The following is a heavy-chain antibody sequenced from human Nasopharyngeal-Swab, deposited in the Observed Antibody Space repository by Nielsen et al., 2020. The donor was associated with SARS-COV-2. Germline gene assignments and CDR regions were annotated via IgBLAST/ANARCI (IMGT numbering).Heavy chain of an antibody. V-gene: IGHV4-30-4*08. CDR1: GGSISSGDYY. J-gene: IGHJ5*02. CDR2: IYYSGFT. CDR3: ARAGGYCRGGSCDWFDV. D-gene: IGHD2-15*01. Sequence: SETLSLTCSVSGGSISSGDYYWTWIRQPPGKGLEWIGYIYYSGFTQYNPSLESRVAISVDTSKNQFSLRLTSVTAADTALYYCARAGGYCRGGSCDWFDVWGQGTLVTVSS.